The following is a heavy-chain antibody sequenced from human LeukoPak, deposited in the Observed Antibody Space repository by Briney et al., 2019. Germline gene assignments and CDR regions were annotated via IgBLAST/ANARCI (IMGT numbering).Heavy chain of an antibody. J-gene: IGHJ4*02. Sequence: GGSLRLSCAASGFTVSSNYMTWVRQAPGKGLEWVGRIRSETDGGTADYAAPVKGRFTISRDNSKNMLYLQMNSLKTEDTAMYYCTTSYYGSGSYYFDNWGQGTLVTVSS. CDR3: TTSYYGSGSYYFDN. V-gene: IGHV3-15*01. D-gene: IGHD3-10*01. CDR1: GFTVSSNY. CDR2: IRSETDGGTA.